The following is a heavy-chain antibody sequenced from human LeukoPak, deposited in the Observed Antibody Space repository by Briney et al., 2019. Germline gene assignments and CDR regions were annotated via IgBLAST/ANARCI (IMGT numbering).Heavy chain of an antibody. Sequence: PGGSLRLSCAASGFTFSSYVMSWVRQAPGKGLEWVSAISGSGGSTYYADSVKGRFTISRDNSKNTLYLQMNSLRAEDTAIYYCAKLWFGEFCQFDYWGQGTLVTVSS. V-gene: IGHV3-23*01. D-gene: IGHD3-10*01. CDR2: ISGSGGST. J-gene: IGHJ4*02. CDR1: GFTFSSYV. CDR3: AKLWFGEFCQFDY.